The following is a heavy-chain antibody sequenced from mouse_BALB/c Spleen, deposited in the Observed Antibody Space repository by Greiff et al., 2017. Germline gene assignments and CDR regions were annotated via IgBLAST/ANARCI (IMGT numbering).Heavy chain of an antibody. V-gene: IGHV5-17*02. J-gene: IGHJ3*01. D-gene: IGHD2-1*01. CDR1: GFTFSSFG. CDR2: ISSGSSTI. Sequence: DVQLVESGGGLVQPGGSRKLSCAASGFTFSSFGMHWVRQAPEKGLEWVAYISSGSSTIYYADTVKGRFTISRDNPKNTLFLQMTSLRSEDTAMYYCARSGYGKDYWGQGTLVTVSA. CDR3: ARSGYGKDY.